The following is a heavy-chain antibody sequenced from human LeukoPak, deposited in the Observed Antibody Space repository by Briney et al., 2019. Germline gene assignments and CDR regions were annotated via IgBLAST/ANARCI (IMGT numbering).Heavy chain of an antibody. CDR2: FSGSGGTT. J-gene: IGHJ6*03. CDR3: ANGNRCTSPNCLGYYYFYMGV. Sequence: GGSLRLSCAASGFTFSSYAMNWVRQAPGRGLEWVSGFSGSGGTTYYADSAKGRFTISRDNSKNTLYLQMNSLRAEDTAVYYCANGNRCTSPNCLGYYYFYMGVWGKGTTVTVSS. V-gene: IGHV3-23*01. CDR1: GFTFSSYA. D-gene: IGHD2-8*01.